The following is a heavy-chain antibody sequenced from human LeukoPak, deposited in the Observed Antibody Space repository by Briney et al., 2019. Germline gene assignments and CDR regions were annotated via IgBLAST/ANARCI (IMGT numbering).Heavy chain of an antibody. CDR2: IPYDGSNK. Sequence: GGSLRLSCAASGFTCSSYGMHWVRQAPGKGLEWVAVIPYDGSNKYYADSVKGRFTISRDNSKNTLYLQMNSLRAEDTAVYYCAKAQGSGGNYGMDVWGQGTTVTVSS. CDR1: GFTCSSYG. CDR3: AKAQGSGGNYGMDV. J-gene: IGHJ6*02. V-gene: IGHV3-30*18. D-gene: IGHD3-10*01.